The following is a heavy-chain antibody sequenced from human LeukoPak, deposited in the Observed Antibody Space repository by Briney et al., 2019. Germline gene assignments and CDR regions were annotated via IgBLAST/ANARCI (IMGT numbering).Heavy chain of an antibody. D-gene: IGHD2-21*01. CDR1: GGTFSSYA. CDR3: ARAKAYCGGDYYSL. Sequence: SVKVSCKASGGTFSSYAIRWVRQAPGQGLEWMGGIIPIFGTANYAQEFQGRVTITTDESTSTAYMELSSLRSEDTAVYYCARAKAYCGGDYYSLWGQGTLVTVSS. CDR2: IIPIFGTA. V-gene: IGHV1-69*05. J-gene: IGHJ4*02.